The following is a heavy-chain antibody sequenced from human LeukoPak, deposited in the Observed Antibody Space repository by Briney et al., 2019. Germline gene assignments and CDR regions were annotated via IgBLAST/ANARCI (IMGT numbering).Heavy chain of an antibody. D-gene: IGHD6-6*01. CDR2: IYYSGST. CDR3: ARHISAGIAARPREGFDP. CDR1: GGSISSSSYY. V-gene: IGHV4-39*01. J-gene: IGHJ5*02. Sequence: SETLSLTCTVCGGSISSSSYYWGWIRQPPGKGLEWIGSIYYSGSTYHNPSLKSRVTISVDTSKNQFSLKLSSVTATDTAVYYCARHISAGIAARPREGFDPWGQGTLVTVSS.